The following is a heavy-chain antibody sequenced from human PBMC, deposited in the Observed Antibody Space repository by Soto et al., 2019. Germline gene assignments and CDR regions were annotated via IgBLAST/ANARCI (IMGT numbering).Heavy chain of an antibody. CDR1: GGSISSGGYS. V-gene: IGHV4-30-4*07. Sequence: SETLSLTCAVSGGSISSGGYSWSWIRQPPGKGLDWIGYIYYSGSTYYNPSLKSRVTISVDTSKNQFSLKLSSVTAADTAVYYCARTYSSSWYDPYISVEYFQHWGQGTLVTVSS. CDR2: IYYSGST. D-gene: IGHD6-13*01. J-gene: IGHJ1*01. CDR3: ARTYSSSWYDPYISVEYFQH.